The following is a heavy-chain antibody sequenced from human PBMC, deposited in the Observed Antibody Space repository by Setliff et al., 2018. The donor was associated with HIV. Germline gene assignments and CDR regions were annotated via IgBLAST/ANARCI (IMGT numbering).Heavy chain of an antibody. CDR1: GGSMRSNIYY. Sequence: SETLSLTCSVSGGSMRSNIYYWGWIRLSPTKGLEWIGSIHLSDTYYNPSLKSRVTISVDTSKDQFSLKLTSLTAADTAVYYCARSSMAGFDYWGQGKLVTVAS. V-gene: IGHV4-39*07. CDR3: ARSSMAGFDY. CDR2: IHLSDT. J-gene: IGHJ4*02. D-gene: IGHD6-19*01.